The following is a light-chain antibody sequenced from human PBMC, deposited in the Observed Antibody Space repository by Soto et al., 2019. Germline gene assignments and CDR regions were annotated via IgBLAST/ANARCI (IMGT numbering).Light chain of an antibody. V-gene: IGKV1-33*01. CDR2: DAY. Sequence: DIQMTQSPSSLSASLGDRVTITCQASQAISNYVNWYQQKPGQAPKLLIFDAYNLETGVPSRFSGSGSGTDFSDATSSQQSEEIASYYSQQYDNLPITFGGGTKVEIK. J-gene: IGKJ4*01. CDR3: QQYDNLPIT. CDR1: QAISNY.